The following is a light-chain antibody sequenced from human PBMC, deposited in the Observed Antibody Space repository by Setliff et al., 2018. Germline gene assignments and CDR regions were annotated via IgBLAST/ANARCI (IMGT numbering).Light chain of an antibody. V-gene: IGLV2-14*01. CDR3: SSYTSSSTDV. Sequence: QSVLTQPAYESGSPGQSITISCTGTSGDVGAYNYVSWYQQSPGKAPKLMIYEVSHRPSGVSYRFSGSKSGNSASLTISGLQAEDEADYYCSSYTSSSTDVFGTGTKGTVL. CDR2: EVS. CDR1: SGDVGAYNY. J-gene: IGLJ1*01.